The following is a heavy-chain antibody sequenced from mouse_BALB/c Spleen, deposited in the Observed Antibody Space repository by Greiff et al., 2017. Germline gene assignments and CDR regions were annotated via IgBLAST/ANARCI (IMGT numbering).Heavy chain of an antibody. V-gene: IGHV1-69*02. D-gene: IGHD4-1*01. J-gene: IGHJ2*01. CDR1: GYTFTSYW. Sequence: QVQLQQPGAELVRPGASVKLSCKASGYTFTSYWINWVKQRPGQGLEWIGNIYPSDSYTNYNQKFKDKATLTVDKSSSTAYMQLSSPTSEDSAVYYCTRMGRRGYFDYWGQGTTLTVSS. CDR2: IYPSDSYT. CDR3: TRMGRRGYFDY.